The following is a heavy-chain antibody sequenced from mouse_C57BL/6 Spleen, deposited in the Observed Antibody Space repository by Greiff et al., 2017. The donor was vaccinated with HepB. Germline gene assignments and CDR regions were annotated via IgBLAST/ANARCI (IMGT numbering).Heavy chain of an antibody. CDR2: IDPEDGDT. CDR3: TTLGTTVVAFDY. CDR1: GFNIKDYY. J-gene: IGHJ2*01. V-gene: IGHV14-1*01. D-gene: IGHD1-1*01. Sequence: VQLKQSGAELVRPGASVKLSCTASGFNIKDYYMHWVKQRPEQGLEWIGRIDPEDGDTEYAPKFQRKATMTADTSSNTAYLQLSSLTSEDTAVYYCTTLGTTVVAFDYWGQGTTLTVSS.